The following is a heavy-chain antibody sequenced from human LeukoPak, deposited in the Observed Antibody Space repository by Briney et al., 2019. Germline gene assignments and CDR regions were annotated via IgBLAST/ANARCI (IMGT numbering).Heavy chain of an antibody. Sequence: SETLSLTCTVSGGSIRYSSYYWGWIRRPPGKGLEWIGSVYYSGSTYSNPPLKSRVAILVDTSKNQFSLKLSSVTAADTAVYYCARLNNELWYWGQGTLVTVSS. CDR3: ARLNNELWY. D-gene: IGHD1-1*01. CDR1: GGSIRYSSYY. J-gene: IGHJ4*02. V-gene: IGHV4-39*01. CDR2: VYYSGST.